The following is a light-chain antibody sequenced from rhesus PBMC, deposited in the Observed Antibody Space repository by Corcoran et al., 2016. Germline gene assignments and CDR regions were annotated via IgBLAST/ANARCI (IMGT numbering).Light chain of an antibody. CDR3: VQYNSDPYS. V-gene: IGKV1-43*02. J-gene: IGKJ2*01. CDR2: AAS. CDR1: QGISTD. Sequence: DIQMTQSPSSLSASVGDRVTITCRASQGISTDLNWYKQKPGKAHKRLLYAASSLDSGVPSRFSGSGSVTDFTRNISSLQPEEFACYYCVQYNSDPYSFGQVTKVEIK.